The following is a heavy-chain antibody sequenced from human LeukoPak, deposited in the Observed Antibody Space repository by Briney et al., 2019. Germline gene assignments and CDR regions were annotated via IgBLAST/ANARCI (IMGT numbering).Heavy chain of an antibody. V-gene: IGHV4-38-2*02. D-gene: IGHD3-22*01. CDR2: VSHRGST. CDR3: ARGGSSTMIAGTD. CDR1: GYSISNGYY. Sequence: ASETLSLTCSVSGYSISNGYYWVWIRQTPGKWLEWIASVSHRGSTYYNPSLKSRDSISIDTSKNQFSLKVDSVTAADTAVYFCARGGSSTMIAGTDWGQGTLLTVSS. J-gene: IGHJ4*02.